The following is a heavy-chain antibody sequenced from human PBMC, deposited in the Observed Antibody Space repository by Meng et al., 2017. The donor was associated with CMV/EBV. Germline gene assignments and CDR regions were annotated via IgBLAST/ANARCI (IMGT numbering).Heavy chain of an antibody. CDR2: INPNSGGT. Sequence: GYYRHWVRQAPGQGLEWMGWINPNSGGTNYAQKFQGRVTMTRDTSISTAYMELSRLRSDDTAVYYCARDRVVVVPAATRNNWVDPWGQGTLVTVSS. CDR1: GYY. CDR3: ARDRVVVVPAATRNNWVDP. D-gene: IGHD2-2*01. V-gene: IGHV1-2*02. J-gene: IGHJ5*02.